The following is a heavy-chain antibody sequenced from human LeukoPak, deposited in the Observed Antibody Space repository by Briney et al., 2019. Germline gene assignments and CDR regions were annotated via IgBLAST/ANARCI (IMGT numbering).Heavy chain of an antibody. CDR2: VTSNNAI. Sequence: GGSLRLSCSASGFSFLGYTMNWVRQAPGKGLEWVSSVTSNNAIYYADSVKGRITISRDNAESSLYLQTNSLRAEDTAVYYCAKSRTLNWNYDAFDIWGQGTMVTVSS. J-gene: IGHJ3*02. D-gene: IGHD1-7*01. V-gene: IGHV3-69-1*01. CDR3: AKSRTLNWNYDAFDI. CDR1: GFSFLGYT.